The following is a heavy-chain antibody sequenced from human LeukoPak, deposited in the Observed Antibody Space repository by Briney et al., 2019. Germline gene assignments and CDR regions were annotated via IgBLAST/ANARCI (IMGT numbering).Heavy chain of an antibody. CDR1: GFTFSSYG. CDR3: ARDLMVRGVTQRFDY. V-gene: IGHV3-7*01. D-gene: IGHD3-10*01. Sequence: RTGGSLRLSCAASGFTFSSYGMHWVRQAPGKGLEWVANIKQDGSEKYYVDSVKGRFTISRDNAKNSLYLQMNSLRAEDTAVYYCARDLMVRGVTQRFDYWGQGTLVTVSS. CDR2: IKQDGSEK. J-gene: IGHJ4*02.